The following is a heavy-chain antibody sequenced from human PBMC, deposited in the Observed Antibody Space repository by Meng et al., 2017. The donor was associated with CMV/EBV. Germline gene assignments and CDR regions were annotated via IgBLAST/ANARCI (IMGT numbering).Heavy chain of an antibody. Sequence: ASVKVSCKASGYTFTSHYMHWVRQAPGQGLEWMGIINPSGGSTSYAQKFQGRVTMTRDTSTSTVYMELSSLRSEDTAVYYCARDSYGYCSSTSCYREGHYYYYYGMDVWGQGTTVTVSS. CDR3: ARDSYGYCSSTSCYREGHYYYYYGMDV. CDR2: INPSGGST. D-gene: IGHD2-2*01. CDR1: GYTFTSHY. J-gene: IGHJ6*02. V-gene: IGHV1-46*01.